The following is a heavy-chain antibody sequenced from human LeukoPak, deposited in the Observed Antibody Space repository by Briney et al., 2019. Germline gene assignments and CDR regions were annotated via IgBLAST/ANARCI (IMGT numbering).Heavy chain of an antibody. Sequence: SETLSHTCTVSGDSISSSSYSWGWIRQPPGKGLEWIGTISYSGSTYYNPSLKSRVTISVDTSKNQFSLMLRSVTAADAAVYYCARHVTTVVTDFDNWGQGTLVTVSS. J-gene: IGHJ4*02. D-gene: IGHD4-23*01. CDR3: ARHVTTVVTDFDN. CDR1: GDSISSSSYS. V-gene: IGHV4-39*01. CDR2: ISYSGST.